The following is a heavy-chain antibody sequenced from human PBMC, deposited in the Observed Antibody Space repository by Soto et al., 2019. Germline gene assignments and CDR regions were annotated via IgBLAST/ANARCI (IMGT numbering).Heavy chain of an antibody. V-gene: IGHV1-58*01. D-gene: IGHD6-19*01. CDR1: GFTFTSSA. CDR2: IVVGSGNT. CDR3: AADLGRSSGWFDY. J-gene: IGHJ4*02. Sequence: EASVKVSCKASGFTFTSSAVQWVRQARGQRLEWIGWIVVGSGNTNYAQKFQERVTITRDMSTSTAYMELSSLRSEDTAVYYCAADLGRSSGWFDYWGQGTLVTVSS.